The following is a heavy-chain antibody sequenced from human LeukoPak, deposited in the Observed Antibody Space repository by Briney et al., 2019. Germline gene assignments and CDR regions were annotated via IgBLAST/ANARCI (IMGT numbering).Heavy chain of an antibody. CDR3: APKRNHYYDSSGYSGWFDP. Sequence: GGSLRLSCAASGFTFSSYAMSWVRQAPGKGLEWVSAISGSGGSTYYADSVKGRFTISRDNSKNTLYLQMNSLRAEDTAVYYCAPKRNHYYDSSGYSGWFDPWGQGTLVTVSS. CDR2: ISGSGGST. CDR1: GFTFSSYA. D-gene: IGHD3-22*01. V-gene: IGHV3-23*01. J-gene: IGHJ5*02.